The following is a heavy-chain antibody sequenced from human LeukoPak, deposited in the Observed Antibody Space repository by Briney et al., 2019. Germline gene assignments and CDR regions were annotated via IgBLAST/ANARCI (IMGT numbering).Heavy chain of an antibody. V-gene: IGHV3-20*04. D-gene: IGHD3-3*01. CDR2: INWNGGST. CDR3: ARLNPYDFWSGYYTAVDY. Sequence: GGSLRLSCAASGFTFSSYGMSWVRQAPGKGLEWVSGINWNGGSTGYADSVKGRFTISRDNAKNSLYLQMNGLRAEDTALYYCARLNPYDFWSGYYTAVDYWGQGTLVTVSS. CDR1: GFTFSSYG. J-gene: IGHJ4*02.